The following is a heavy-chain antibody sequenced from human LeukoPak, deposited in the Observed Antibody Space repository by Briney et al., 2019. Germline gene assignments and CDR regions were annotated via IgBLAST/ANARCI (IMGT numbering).Heavy chain of an antibody. CDR3: ARGEDIAAAGNYFDY. Sequence: KPSETLSLTCAVYGGSFSSYYWSWIRQPPGKGLEWIGEINHSGSTNYNPSLKSRVTISVDTSKNQFSLKLSSVTAADTAVYYCARGEDIAAAGNYFDYWGQGTLVTVSS. CDR2: INHSGST. J-gene: IGHJ4*02. D-gene: IGHD6-13*01. CDR1: GGSFSSYY. V-gene: IGHV4-34*01.